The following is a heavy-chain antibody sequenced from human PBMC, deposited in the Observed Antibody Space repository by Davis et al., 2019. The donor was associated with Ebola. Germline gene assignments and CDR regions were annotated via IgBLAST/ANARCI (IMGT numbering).Heavy chain of an antibody. V-gene: IGHV1-18*01. J-gene: IGHJ6*02. D-gene: IGHD3-3*01. Sequence: ASVKVSCKASGYTFTSYGISWVRQAPGQGLEWMGWISAYNGNTNYAQKLQGRVTMTTDTSTDTAYMELSSLRSDDTAVYYCARDKARITIFGVVQYYYYGMDVWGQGTTVTVSS. CDR3: ARDKARITIFGVVQYYYYGMDV. CDR1: GYTFTSYG. CDR2: ISAYNGNT.